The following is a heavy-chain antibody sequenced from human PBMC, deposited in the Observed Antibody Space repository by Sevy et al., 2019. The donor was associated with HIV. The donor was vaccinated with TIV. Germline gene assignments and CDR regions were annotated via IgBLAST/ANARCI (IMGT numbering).Heavy chain of an antibody. CDR2: VFYFGST. V-gene: IGHV4-61*01. CDR3: ARDQYYDIGTGLYAMDV. Sequence: SETLSLICSVSGASVSAANDYWSWIRQPPGKGLEWIGNVFYFGSTNYHPSLKSRVTISLDTSKKQFSLKLNSVTAADTAVYYCARDQYYDIGTGLYAMDVWGQGTTVTVSS. CDR1: GASVSAANDY. D-gene: IGHD3-9*01. J-gene: IGHJ6*02.